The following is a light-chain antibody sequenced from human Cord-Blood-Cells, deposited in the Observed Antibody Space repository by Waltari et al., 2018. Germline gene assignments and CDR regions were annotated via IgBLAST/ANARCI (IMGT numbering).Light chain of an antibody. CDR3: QQYGSSPFT. CDR2: GAS. Sequence: EIVLTQSPGTLSLSPGERATLSCRASQSVNSHYLAWDQQKPGQAPRLLIYGASSRATGIPERFSGSGSGTDFTLTISRLEPEDFAVYYCQQYGSSPFTFGPGTKVDIK. J-gene: IGKJ3*01. V-gene: IGKV3-20*01. CDR1: QSVNSHY.